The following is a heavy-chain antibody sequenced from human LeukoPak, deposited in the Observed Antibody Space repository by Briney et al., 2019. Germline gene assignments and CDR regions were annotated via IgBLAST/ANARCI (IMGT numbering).Heavy chain of an antibody. J-gene: IGHJ4*02. CDR2: IWYDGSNK. CDR3: ARDSIPTQRFLEWFIDY. V-gene: IGHV3-33*08. D-gene: IGHD3-3*01. Sequence: PGGSLRLSCAASGFTVSSNYMSWVRQAPGKGLEWVAVIWYDGSNKYYADSVKGRFTISRDNSKNTLYLQMNSLRAEDTAVYYCARDSIPTQRFLEWFIDYWGQGTLVTVSS. CDR1: GFTVSSNY.